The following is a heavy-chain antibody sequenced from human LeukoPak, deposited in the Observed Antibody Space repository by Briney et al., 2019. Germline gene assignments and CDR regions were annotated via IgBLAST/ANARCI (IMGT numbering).Heavy chain of an antibody. CDR1: GGSISSGDYY. Sequence: SETLSLTCTVSGGSISSGDYYWSWIRQPPGKGLEWIGYIYNSGSTYYNPSLKSRFTTSVDMSKNQFSLKLSSVTAADAAIYFCARRKRGSGGPFDYWGQGTLVTVSS. V-gene: IGHV4-30-4*01. J-gene: IGHJ4*02. CDR3: ARRKRGSGGPFDY. D-gene: IGHD6-19*01. CDR2: IYNSGST.